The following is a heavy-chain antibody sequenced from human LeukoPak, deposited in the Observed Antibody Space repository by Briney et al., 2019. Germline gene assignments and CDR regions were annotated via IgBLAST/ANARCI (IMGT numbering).Heavy chain of an antibody. CDR1: GSTFVSYS. CDR2: INTVGSYI. Sequence: GGSLRLSCAASGSTFVSYSFNWVRQAPGKGLEWVSSINTVGSYIYYADSVKGRFTIYRDNAENSVYLQMNSLRVEDTAVYYCARLRRNSDSGGYYYYYDYWGQGTLVTVSS. J-gene: IGHJ4*02. V-gene: IGHV3-21*01. D-gene: IGHD3-22*01. CDR3: ARLRRNSDSGGYYYYYDY.